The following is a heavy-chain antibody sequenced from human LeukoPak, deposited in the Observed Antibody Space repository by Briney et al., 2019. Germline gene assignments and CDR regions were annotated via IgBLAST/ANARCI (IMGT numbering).Heavy chain of an antibody. Sequence: GGSLRLSCAASGFAFSTYGMHWVRQAPGKGLEWVAFIRLDGSNTKYADSAKGRFSISRDNSKNTLYLQMNNLRAEDTAVYYCARDSHGSGSYGTFDIWGQGTMVTVSS. CDR3: ARDSHGSGSYGTFDI. V-gene: IGHV3-30*02. CDR1: GFAFSTYG. D-gene: IGHD3-10*01. J-gene: IGHJ3*02. CDR2: IRLDGSNT.